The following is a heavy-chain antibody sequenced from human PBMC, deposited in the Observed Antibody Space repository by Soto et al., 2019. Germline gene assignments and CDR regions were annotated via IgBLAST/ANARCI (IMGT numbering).Heavy chain of an antibody. Sequence: SETLSLTCPFSGFSIRSYYWSWIRQPPGKGLEWIGYIYYSGSTNYNPSLKSRVTMSVDTSKNQFSLTLSSVTAADTAIYYCAQTTYPYNWLDPWGHGTLVTVSS. J-gene: IGHJ5*02. V-gene: IGHV4-59*01. CDR2: IYYSGST. D-gene: IGHD1-7*01. CDR1: GFSIRSYY. CDR3: AQTTYPYNWLDP.